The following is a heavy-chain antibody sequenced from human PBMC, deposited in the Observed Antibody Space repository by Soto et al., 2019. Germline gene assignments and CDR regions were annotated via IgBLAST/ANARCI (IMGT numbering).Heavy chain of an antibody. CDR3: ARGARPFDP. CDR2: IYYSGST. J-gene: IGHJ5*02. V-gene: IGHV4-59*01. CDR1: GGSISSYY. Sequence: SETLSLTCTVSGGSISSYYWSWIRQPPGKGLEWIGYIYYSGSTNYNPSLKSRVTISVDTSKNQFSLKLSSVTAADTAVYYCARGARPFDPWGQGTLVTVSS.